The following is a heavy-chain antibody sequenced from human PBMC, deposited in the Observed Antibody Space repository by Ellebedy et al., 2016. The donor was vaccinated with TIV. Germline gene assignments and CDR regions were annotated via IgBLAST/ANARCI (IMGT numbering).Heavy chain of an antibody. J-gene: IGHJ4*02. V-gene: IGHV3-33*06. CDR1: GFTFSSYS. CDR2: IWYDGSNK. D-gene: IGHD5-18*01. CDR3: AKGTWIQLWLGY. Sequence: GESLKISCAASGFTFSSYSMNWVRQAPGKGLEWVAVIWYDGSNKYYADSVKGRFTISRDNSKNTLYLQMNSLRAEDTAVYYCAKGTWIQLWLGYWGQGTLVTVSS.